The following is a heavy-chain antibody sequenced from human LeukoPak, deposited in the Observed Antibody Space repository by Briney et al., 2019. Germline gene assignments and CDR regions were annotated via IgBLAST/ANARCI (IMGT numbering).Heavy chain of an antibody. J-gene: IGHJ6*03. CDR3: ARTTEAHSWRTRYYDYYMDV. Sequence: SETLSLTCTVSGGSISSYYWSWIRQPPGKGLEWVGYIYYSGSTNYNPSLKSRVTISVDTSKNQFSLKLSSVTAADTAVYYCARTTEAHSWRTRYYDYYMDVWGKGTTVTVSS. CDR1: GGSISSYY. V-gene: IGHV4-59*01. D-gene: IGHD6-13*01. CDR2: IYYSGST.